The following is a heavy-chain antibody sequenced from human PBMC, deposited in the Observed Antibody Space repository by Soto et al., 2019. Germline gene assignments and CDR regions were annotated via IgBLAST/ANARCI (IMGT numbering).Heavy chain of an antibody. V-gene: IGHV1-2*04. D-gene: IGHD6-19*01. CDR1: GYTFTGYY. CDR2: INPNSGGT. J-gene: IGHJ6*02. CDR3: ARSYSSGNYYYYYGMDV. Sequence: GASVKVSCKASGYTFTGYYMHWVRQAHGQGLEWMGWINPNSGGTNYAQKFQGWVTMTRDTSISTAYMELSRLRSDDTAVYYCARSYSSGNYYYYYGMDVWGQGTTVTVSS.